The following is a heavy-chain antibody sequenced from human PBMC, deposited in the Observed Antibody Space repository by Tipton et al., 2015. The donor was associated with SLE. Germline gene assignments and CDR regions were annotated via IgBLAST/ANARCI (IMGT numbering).Heavy chain of an antibody. J-gene: IGHJ4*02. CDR2: INSGGST. D-gene: IGHD1-26*01. CDR1: GLTVSNNY. Sequence: SLRLSCAASGLTVSNNYMTWVRQAPGKGLEWVSVINSGGSTDYADPVKGRFTISRDNSKNTLYLQMNSLRAEDTAVYYCARVKGKSGDDYWGRGTQVTVSS. V-gene: IGHV3-66*02. CDR3: ARVKGKSGDDY.